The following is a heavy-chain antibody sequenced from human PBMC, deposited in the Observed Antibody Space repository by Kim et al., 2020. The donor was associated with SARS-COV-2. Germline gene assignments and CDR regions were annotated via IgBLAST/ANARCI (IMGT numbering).Heavy chain of an antibody. V-gene: IGHV3-15*01. J-gene: IGHJ1*01. CDR3: ATGQGRYDLPDS. CDR2: IRSKRDGGIT. CDR1: GFSFTYAW. Sequence: GGSLRLSCVGSGFSFTYAWMSWVRQAPGKGLEWLGRIRSKRDGGITDYAAPVKGRFIISRDDSENTLFLPLNSLKNEDKAGYYCATGQGRYDLPDSWGQG. D-gene: IGHD5-12*01.